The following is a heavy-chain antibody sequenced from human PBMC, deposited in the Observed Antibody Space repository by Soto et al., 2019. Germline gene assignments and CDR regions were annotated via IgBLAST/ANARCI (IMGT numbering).Heavy chain of an antibody. D-gene: IGHD6-13*01. V-gene: IGHV6-1*01. CDR3: ARAVAAAWTPYYYYGMDV. CDR1: GDSVSSNSAA. Sequence: SQTLSLTCVISGDSVSSNSAAWNWIRQSPSRGLEWLGRTYYRSKWYNDYAVSVKSRITINPDTSKNQFSLQLNSVTPEDTAVYYCARAVAAAWTPYYYYGMDVWGQGTTVTVSS. J-gene: IGHJ6*02. CDR2: TYYRSKWYN.